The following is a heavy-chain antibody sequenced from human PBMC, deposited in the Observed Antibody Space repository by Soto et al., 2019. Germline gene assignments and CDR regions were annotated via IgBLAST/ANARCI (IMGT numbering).Heavy chain of an antibody. V-gene: IGHV4-39*01. Sequence: SETLSLTCTVSSGSISSLSYCWIWIRQPPGKGLEWIGSIYYSGSTYYNPSLKSRVTISVDTSKNQFSLKLSSVTAADTAVYYCASQQLVHYYYGMDVWGQGTTVTVS. CDR1: SGSISSLSYC. CDR3: ASQQLVHYYYGMDV. D-gene: IGHD6-13*01. CDR2: IYYSGST. J-gene: IGHJ6*02.